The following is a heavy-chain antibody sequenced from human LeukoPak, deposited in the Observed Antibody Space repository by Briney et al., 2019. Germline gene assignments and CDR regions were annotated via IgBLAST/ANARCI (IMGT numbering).Heavy chain of an antibody. Sequence: GGSLTLTCAVSGFALGTYCWNWVRQAPGKGLQWVSYISSSGYITYYADSVRGRFTISRDDANNSLYLQMNSVRDEDTAVYYCARGCWGSTTCHNWFDPEGQAREVTVCS. CDR2: ISSSGYIT. CDR1: GFALGTYC. CDR3: ARGCWGSTTCHNWFDP. J-gene: IGHJ5*02. D-gene: IGHD2-2*01. V-gene: IGHV3-48*02.